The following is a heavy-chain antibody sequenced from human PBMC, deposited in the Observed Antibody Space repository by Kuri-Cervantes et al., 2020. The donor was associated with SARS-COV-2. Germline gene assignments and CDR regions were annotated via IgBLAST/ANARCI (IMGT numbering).Heavy chain of an antibody. V-gene: IGHV3-30-3*01. CDR2: ISYDGSNK. J-gene: IGHJ5*02. CDR3: AREVVVPAAGFDP. CDR1: GLIFSDYY. D-gene: IGHD2-2*01. Sequence: GGSLRLSCTASGLIFSDYYMTWIRQAPGKGLEWVAVISYDGSNKYYADSVKGRFTISRDNSKNTLYLQMNSLRAEDTAVYYCAREVVVPAAGFDPWGQGTLVTVSS.